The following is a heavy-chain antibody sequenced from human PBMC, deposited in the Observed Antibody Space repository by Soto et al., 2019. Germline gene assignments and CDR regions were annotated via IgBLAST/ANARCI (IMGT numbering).Heavy chain of an antibody. CDR2: IRWNSGSI. CDR3: ANDRGLVLSFYFDY. Sequence: EVQLVESGGGLVQPGRSLRLSCAASGFTFDDYAMHWVRQAPGKGLEWVSGIRWNSGSIGYADSVKGRFTISRDNAKNSLYLQMNSLRAEDTAVSYCANDRGLVLSFYFDYWGQGTLVTVSS. V-gene: IGHV3-9*01. CDR1: GFTFDDYA. D-gene: IGHD6-19*01. J-gene: IGHJ4*02.